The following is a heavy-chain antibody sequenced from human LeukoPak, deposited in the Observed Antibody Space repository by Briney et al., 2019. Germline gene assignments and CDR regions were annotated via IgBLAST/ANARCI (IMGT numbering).Heavy chain of an antibody. D-gene: IGHD3-10*01. J-gene: IGHJ5*02. CDR1: GGSISSSSYY. V-gene: IGHV4-39*07. Sequence: SETLSLTCTVSGGSISSSSYYWGWIRQPPGKGLEWIGSIYYSGSTYYNPSLKSRVTISVDTSKNQFSLKLCSVTAADTAVYYCARDSEGGPYNWFDPWGQGTLVTVSS. CDR3: ARDSEGGPYNWFDP. CDR2: IYYSGST.